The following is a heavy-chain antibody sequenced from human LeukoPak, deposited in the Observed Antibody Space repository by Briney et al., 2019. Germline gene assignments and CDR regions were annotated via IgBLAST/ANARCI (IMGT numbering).Heavy chain of an antibody. Sequence: GGSLRLSCAASGFTFSSYAMHWVRQAPGKGLEWVAVISYDGSNKYYADSVKGRFTISRDNSKNTLYLQMNSLRAEDTAVYYCARERISSLWFGEGSLDYWGQGTLVTVSS. CDR1: GFTFSSYA. CDR2: ISYDGSNK. D-gene: IGHD3-10*01. CDR3: ARERISSLWFGEGSLDY. J-gene: IGHJ4*02. V-gene: IGHV3-30*04.